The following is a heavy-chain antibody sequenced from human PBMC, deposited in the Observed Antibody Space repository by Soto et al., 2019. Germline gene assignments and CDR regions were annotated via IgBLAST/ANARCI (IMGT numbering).Heavy chain of an antibody. V-gene: IGHV3-53*02. Sequence: EVQLVETGGGLIQPGGSLRLSCAASGFTVSSNYMSWVRQAPGKGLEWVSVIYSGGSTYYADSVKGRFTISRDNSKNTLYLQMNSLRAEDTAVYYCARGKERWELLFDYWGQGTLVTDSS. CDR3: ARGKERWELLFDY. J-gene: IGHJ4*02. CDR2: IYSGGST. CDR1: GFTVSSNY. D-gene: IGHD1-26*01.